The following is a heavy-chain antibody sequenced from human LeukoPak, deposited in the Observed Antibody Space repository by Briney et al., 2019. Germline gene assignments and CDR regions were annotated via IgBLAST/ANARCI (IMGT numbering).Heavy chain of an antibody. D-gene: IGHD4-11*01. J-gene: IGHJ6*03. V-gene: IGHV3-7*03. CDR1: GFTFSSYW. CDR3: AKTTGPATTVTSSGYMDV. CDR2: IRQDGSEK. Sequence: GGSLRLSCAASGFTFSSYWMSWVRQAPGKGLEWVADIRQDGSEKYYVDSVKGRFTISRDNAKNTLYLQMNNPRAEDSAVYYCAKTTGPATTVTSSGYMDVWGKGTTVTVSS.